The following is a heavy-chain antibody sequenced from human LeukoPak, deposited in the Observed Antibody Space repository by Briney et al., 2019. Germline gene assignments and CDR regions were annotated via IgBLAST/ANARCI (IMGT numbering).Heavy chain of an antibody. CDR2: IYYSGST. V-gene: IGHV4-59*01. Sequence: SETLSLTCTVSGGSISSYYWSWIRQPPGKGLEWIGYIYYSGSTNYNPSLKSRVTISVDTSKSQFSLKLSSVTAADTAVYYCARSQAGSGSYRGRYYYYYMDVWGKGTTVTVSS. CDR1: GGSISSYY. CDR3: ARSQAGSGSYRGRYYYYYMDV. J-gene: IGHJ6*03. D-gene: IGHD1-26*01.